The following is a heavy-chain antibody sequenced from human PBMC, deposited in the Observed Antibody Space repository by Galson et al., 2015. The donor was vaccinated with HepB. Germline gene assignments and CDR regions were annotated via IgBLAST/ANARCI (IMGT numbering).Heavy chain of an antibody. D-gene: IGHD6-13*01. Sequence: SLRLSCAASGFTFSSYSMSWVRQVPGKGLEWFSAISGSGRNTYYGNSVKGRFTISRDNSKNTLYLQMNSLRAEDTAVYYCAKNVAAGDYWGQGTLVTVSS. J-gene: IGHJ4*02. V-gene: IGHV3-23*01. CDR3: AKNVAAGDY. CDR2: ISGSGRNT. CDR1: GFTFSSYS.